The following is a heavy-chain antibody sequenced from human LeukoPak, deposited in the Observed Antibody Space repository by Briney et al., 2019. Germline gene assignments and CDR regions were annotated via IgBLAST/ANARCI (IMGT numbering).Heavy chain of an antibody. CDR3: AKDLGLHGEGATLDY. D-gene: IGHD1-26*01. CDR1: GFSFSMFA. J-gene: IGHJ4*02. CDR2: ISDHGLIT. V-gene: IGHV3-23*01. Sequence: AGGSLRLSCATSGFSFSMFAMSWVRQAPGKGREWVSGISDHGLITNHADSVRGRFTISRDNSQNTLYLQMDSLRAEDTAVYYCAKDLGLHGEGATLDYWGQGILVTVSS.